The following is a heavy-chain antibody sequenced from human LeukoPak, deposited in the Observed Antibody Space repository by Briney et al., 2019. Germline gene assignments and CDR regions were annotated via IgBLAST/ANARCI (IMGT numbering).Heavy chain of an antibody. CDR3: TRQELSCYYY. V-gene: IGHV3-73*01. J-gene: IGHJ4*02. CDR1: GFTSSGSA. Sequence: RGSLRHSCAASGFTSSGSAIHWGRQAFGKGLEWVGCIRRRANRYATAYAASVKGRYTISRDDSKNTTYLQMNSLQTGDMVVYYCTRQELSCYYYWGEGTLLTVSS. CDR2: IRRRANRYAT. D-gene: IGHD3-22*01.